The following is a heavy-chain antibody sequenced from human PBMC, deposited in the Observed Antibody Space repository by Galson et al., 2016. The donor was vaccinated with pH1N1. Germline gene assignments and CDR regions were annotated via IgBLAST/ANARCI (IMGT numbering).Heavy chain of an antibody. D-gene: IGHD3-3*01. J-gene: IGHJ4*02. CDR1: GGTFRSNG. CDR2: IIGMFRTA. CDR3: ATHSGYHNRDDLDY. V-gene: IGHV1-69*13. Sequence: SVKVSCKASGGTFRSNGISWVRQAPGQGLEWMGGIIGMFRTANYAQKFQGRVTITADEFMSSAYMDLSSLISEDTAIYYCATHSGYHNRDDLDYWGQGTLVTVSS.